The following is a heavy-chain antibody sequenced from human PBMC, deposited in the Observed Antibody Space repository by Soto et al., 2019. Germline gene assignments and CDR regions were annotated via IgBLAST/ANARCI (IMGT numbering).Heavy chain of an antibody. CDR2: IWHDGSIK. Sequence: QVQLVESGGGMVQPGRSLRLSCAASGFSFSTYGMHWVRQAPGKGPEWVAVIWHDGSIKDYADSVKGRFTISRDNSKKAVYLQMSSLRAEDTAVYYCSAQPYHDYIWGRFAPWGQGSLVTVSS. CDR3: SAQPYHDYIWGRFAP. D-gene: IGHD3-16*01. V-gene: IGHV3-33*01. J-gene: IGHJ5*02. CDR1: GFSFSTYG.